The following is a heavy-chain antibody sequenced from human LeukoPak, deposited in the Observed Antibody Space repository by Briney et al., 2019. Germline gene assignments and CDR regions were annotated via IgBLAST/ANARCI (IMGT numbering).Heavy chain of an antibody. CDR3: ARGLYYYDSSGYNI. CDR2: IKQDGSEK. Sequence: GGSLRLSCAASGFTFSSYWMSWVRQAPGKGLEWVANIKQDGSEKYYVDSMKGRFTISRDNAKNSLYLQMNSLRAEDTAVYYCARGLYYYDSSGYNIWGQGTMVTVSS. CDR1: GFTFSSYW. D-gene: IGHD3-22*01. J-gene: IGHJ3*02. V-gene: IGHV3-7*01.